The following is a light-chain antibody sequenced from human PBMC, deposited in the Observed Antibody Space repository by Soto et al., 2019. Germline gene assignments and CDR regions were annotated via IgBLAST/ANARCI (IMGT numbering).Light chain of an antibody. Sequence: QSVLTQPPSASGTPGQRVTISCSGSSSNIGINYVYWYQQLPGTAPKLLIYSNNQRPSGVPDRFSGSKSGTSASLAITGLQAEDEADYYCQSYDSSLSPWVFGGGTKLTVL. J-gene: IGLJ3*02. CDR2: SNN. CDR3: QSYDSSLSPWV. CDR1: SSNIGINY. V-gene: IGLV1-47*02.